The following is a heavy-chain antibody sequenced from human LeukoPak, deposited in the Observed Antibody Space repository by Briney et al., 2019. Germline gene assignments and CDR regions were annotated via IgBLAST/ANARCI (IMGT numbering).Heavy chain of an antibody. D-gene: IGHD5-24*01. V-gene: IGHV3-53*01. J-gene: IGHJ4*02. CDR3: SRGFMEMATITVNGLDY. Sequence: GGSLRLSCAAFGFTVSSNYMSWVRQAPGKGLEWVSVIYSGGSTCYADSVKGRFTISRDDSKNTLYLQMNSLRAEDTAVYYCSRGFMEMATITVNGLDYWGQGTLVTVSS. CDR2: IYSGGST. CDR1: GFTVSSNY.